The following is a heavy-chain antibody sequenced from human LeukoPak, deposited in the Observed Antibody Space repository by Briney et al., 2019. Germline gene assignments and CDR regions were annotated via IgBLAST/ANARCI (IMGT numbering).Heavy chain of an antibody. D-gene: IGHD3-22*01. J-gene: IGHJ3*02. Sequence: SQTLSLTCAVSGGSISSGGYSWSWIRQPPGKGLEWSGYMYHSGTTHYNPSLKSRVTISVDRSKNQFSLKLSSVTAADTAVYYCVRWYYYDSSGYWVRAFDIWGQGTMVTVSS. CDR2: MYHSGTT. CDR1: GGSISSGGYS. V-gene: IGHV4-30-2*01. CDR3: VRWYYYDSSGYWVRAFDI.